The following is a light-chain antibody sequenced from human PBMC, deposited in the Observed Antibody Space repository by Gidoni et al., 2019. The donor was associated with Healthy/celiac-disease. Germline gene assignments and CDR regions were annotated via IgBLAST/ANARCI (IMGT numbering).Light chain of an antibody. CDR2: EVS. J-gene: IGLJ2*01. CDR3: SSNAGSNNLV. CDR1: ISYVGGDNY. V-gene: IGLV2-8*01. Sequence: QSALTQPPSAPGSPGQSVTISCTGTISYVGGDNYVSWYQQHPGKDPKLMIYEVSRPSGIPDRFSGSKSGNTASLTVSGLQAEDEADYYCSSNAGSNNLVFGGGTKLTVL.